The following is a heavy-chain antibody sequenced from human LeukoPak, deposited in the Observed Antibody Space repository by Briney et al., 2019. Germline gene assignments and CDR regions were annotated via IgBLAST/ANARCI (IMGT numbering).Heavy chain of an antibody. CDR2: INSDGSSS. Sequence: GGSLRLSCAGTGFTFSRYWMHWVRQAPGKGLVWVSRINSDGSSSSYADSVKGRFTISRDNARNTLYLQMNSLRAEDTAVYYCARVGSSYDSRDYYYDHWGQGTLVTVSS. D-gene: IGHD3-22*01. J-gene: IGHJ4*02. V-gene: IGHV3-74*01. CDR1: GFTFSRYW. CDR3: ARVGSSYDSRDYYYDH.